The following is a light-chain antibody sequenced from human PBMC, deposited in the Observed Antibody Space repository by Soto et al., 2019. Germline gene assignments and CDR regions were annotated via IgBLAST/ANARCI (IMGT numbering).Light chain of an antibody. Sequence: DIQLTQSPSFLSASVGDRVTITCRASQDISDYLAWYQQRPGKAPKLLIYAASTLQSGVPSRFIGSGSGADFTLTISSLQPDDFATYYCQQLSSYPRTFGQGTKVDIK. J-gene: IGKJ1*01. CDR1: QDISDY. CDR2: AAS. CDR3: QQLSSYPRT. V-gene: IGKV1-9*01.